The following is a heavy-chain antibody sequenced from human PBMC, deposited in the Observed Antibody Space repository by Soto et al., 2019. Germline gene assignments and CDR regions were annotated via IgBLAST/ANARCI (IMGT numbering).Heavy chain of an antibody. CDR1: GYDFTAYD. J-gene: IGHJ6*02. CDR3: GRGPSPRAPAGGTPYYYAMDV. Sequence: ASVKVSCKASGYDFTAYDINWVRQASGQGLEWMGWMNPINGATGSARRFQGRVPMTRNTATATAYLELTGLRSDDSAVYFCGRGPSPRAPAGGTPYYYAMDVWGQGPRSPSP. CDR2: MNPINGAT. V-gene: IGHV1-8*02. D-gene: IGHD2-15*01.